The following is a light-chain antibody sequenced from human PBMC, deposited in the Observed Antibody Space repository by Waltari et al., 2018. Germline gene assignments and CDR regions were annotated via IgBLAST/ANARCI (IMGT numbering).Light chain of an antibody. CDR1: QSLLHSDGNTY. V-gene: IGKV2-29*02. CDR2: RVS. CDR3: MQALQTPLT. Sequence: DIVMTQTPRSLPVTPGEPASISCRSSQSLLHSDGNTYLYWYLQKPGQPPRLLIYRVSNRFSGVPDRFSGSGSGTDFTLKISRVEAEDVGIYYCMQALQTPLTFGGGTKVEIK. J-gene: IGKJ4*01.